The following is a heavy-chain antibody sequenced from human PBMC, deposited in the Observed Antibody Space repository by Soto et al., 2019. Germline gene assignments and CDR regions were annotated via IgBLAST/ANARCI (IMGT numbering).Heavy chain of an antibody. V-gene: IGHV1-69*01. CDR1: GGTFSSYA. CDR2: IFPIFGTA. D-gene: IGHD4-17*01. J-gene: IGHJ2*01. Sequence: QVQLVQSGAEVKKPGSSVKVSCKASGGTFSSYAFSWVRQAPGHGLEWMGGIFPIFGTANYAQKFQGRVTITADESTSTAYMELSSLRSEDTAVYYCARVNYGGNWYFDLWGRGTLVTVSS. CDR3: ARVNYGGNWYFDL.